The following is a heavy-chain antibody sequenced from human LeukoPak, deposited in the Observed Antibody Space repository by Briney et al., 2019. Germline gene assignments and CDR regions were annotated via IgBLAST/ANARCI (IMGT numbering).Heavy chain of an antibody. CDR1: GGSISSFY. CDR2: MYYGGSP. V-gene: IGHV4-59*13. Sequence: SETLSLTCTVSGGSISSFYWSWIRQPPGKGLEWIGYMYYGGSPNYNPSLKSRDITSLDTSKKQFSLKLNSVTTADTAVYYCVTGRYSYGWYDHWGQGILVIVSS. D-gene: IGHD1-26*01. CDR3: VTGRYSYGWYDH. J-gene: IGHJ5*02.